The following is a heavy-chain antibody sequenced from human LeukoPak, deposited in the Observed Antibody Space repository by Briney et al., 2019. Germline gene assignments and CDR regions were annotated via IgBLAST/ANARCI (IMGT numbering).Heavy chain of an antibody. D-gene: IGHD5-24*01. Sequence: PGRSLRLSCAASGFTFSNYDVHWVRQAPGKGLEWVAVIWYDGSNKYYVDSVKGRFTISRDISKNTLYLQMNSLGAEDTAVYYCARHGYNYGFDYWGQGTLVTVSS. J-gene: IGHJ4*02. CDR1: GFTFSNYD. V-gene: IGHV3-33*01. CDR3: ARHGYNYGFDY. CDR2: IWYDGSNK.